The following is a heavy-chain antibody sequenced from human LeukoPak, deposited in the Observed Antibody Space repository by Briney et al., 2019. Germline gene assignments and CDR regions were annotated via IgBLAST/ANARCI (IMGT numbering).Heavy chain of an antibody. Sequence: PGGSLRLSCAASGFTFSGHWMYWLRQAPGKGLAWVSRINGDGSATNYAGSMKGRFTISRDNARNIVYLQMNSLREDDTAVYYCARDLNWGRVDYWGQGTLVTVSS. CDR3: ARDLNWGRVDY. V-gene: IGHV3-74*01. J-gene: IGHJ4*02. CDR1: GFTFSGHW. D-gene: IGHD7-27*01. CDR2: INGDGSAT.